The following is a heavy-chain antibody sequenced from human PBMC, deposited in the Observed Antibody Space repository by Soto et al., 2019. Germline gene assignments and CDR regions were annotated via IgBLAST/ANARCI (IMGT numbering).Heavy chain of an antibody. CDR2: ISYDGSNK. V-gene: IGHV3-30-3*01. CDR1: GFTFSSYA. Sequence: GGSLRLSCAASGFTFSSYAMHWVRQAPGKGLEWVAVISYDGSNKYYADSVKGRFTISRDNSKNTLYLQMNSLRAEDTAVYYCARGLIPNPNWFDPWGQGTLVTVSS. CDR3: ARGLIPNPNWFDP. D-gene: IGHD3-22*01. J-gene: IGHJ5*02.